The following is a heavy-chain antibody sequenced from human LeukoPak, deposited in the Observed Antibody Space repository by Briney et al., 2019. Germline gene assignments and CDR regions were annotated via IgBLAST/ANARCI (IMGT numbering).Heavy chain of an antibody. Sequence: SETLSLTCTVSGGSISSYYWSWLPQPPGKGREWIGYIYYSGSTDYIPTLKGRVTISVDTSKSQFSLKLRSVTAADTAVYYCARMVVVPAAQRFDYWGQGTLVTVSS. CDR3: ARMVVVPAAQRFDY. V-gene: IGHV4-59*01. CDR2: IYYSGST. J-gene: IGHJ4*02. CDR1: GGSISSYY. D-gene: IGHD2-2*01.